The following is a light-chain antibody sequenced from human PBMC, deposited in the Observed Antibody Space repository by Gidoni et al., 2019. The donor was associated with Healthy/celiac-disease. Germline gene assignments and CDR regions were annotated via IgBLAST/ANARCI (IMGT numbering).Light chain of an antibody. CDR1: QSVSSN. V-gene: IGKV3-15*01. CDR2: GAS. J-gene: IGKJ2*01. Sequence: EIVMTPSPATLSVSPGERATLSCRASQSVSSNLAWSQQKPGQAPRPPISGASTRATGIPARFSGSGCGTEFTLTISSLQSEEFAVYYCQQYNNWPYTFGQGTKLEIK. CDR3: QQYNNWPYT.